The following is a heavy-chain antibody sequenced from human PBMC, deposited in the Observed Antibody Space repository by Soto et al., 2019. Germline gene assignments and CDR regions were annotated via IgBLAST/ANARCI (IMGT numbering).Heavy chain of an antibody. CDR1: GFTFSDYY. D-gene: IGHD3-9*01. V-gene: IGHV3-11*01. J-gene: IGHJ4*02. Sequence: PGGSLRLSCAASGFTFSDYYMSWIRQAPGKGLEWVSYISSSGSTIYYADSVKGRFTISRDNAKNSLYLQMNSLRAEDTAVYYCARDHRHYDILTGFDYWGQGTLVTVSS. CDR2: ISSSGSTI. CDR3: ARDHRHYDILTGFDY.